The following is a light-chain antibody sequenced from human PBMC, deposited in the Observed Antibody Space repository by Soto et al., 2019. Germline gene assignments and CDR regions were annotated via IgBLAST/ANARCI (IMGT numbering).Light chain of an antibody. V-gene: IGKV2-28*01. CDR3: MQALQTLIT. CDR1: QSLLHSNGYNY. CDR2: SGS. J-gene: IGKJ5*01. Sequence: DIVMTQSPLSLPVTPGEPASISCRSSQSLLHSNGYNYLDWYLQKPGQSPQLLIHSGSDRASGVPDRFSGRGSGTDFALKLSRGEAEDVGLYYCMQALQTLITFGQGTRLEIK.